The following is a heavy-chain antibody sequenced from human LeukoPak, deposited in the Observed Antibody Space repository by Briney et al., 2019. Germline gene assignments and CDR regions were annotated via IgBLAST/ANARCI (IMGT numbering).Heavy chain of an antibody. Sequence: SETLSLTCTVSGGSISSSSYYWGWIRQPPGKGLEWIGSIYYSGSTYYNPSLKSRVTISVDTSKNQFSLKLSSVTAADTAVYYCARQMRYYDSSGYSEEDLYNNWFDPWGQGTLVTVSS. D-gene: IGHD3-22*01. V-gene: IGHV4-39*01. J-gene: IGHJ5*02. CDR3: ARQMRYYDSSGYSEEDLYNNWFDP. CDR1: GGSISSSSYY. CDR2: IYYSGST.